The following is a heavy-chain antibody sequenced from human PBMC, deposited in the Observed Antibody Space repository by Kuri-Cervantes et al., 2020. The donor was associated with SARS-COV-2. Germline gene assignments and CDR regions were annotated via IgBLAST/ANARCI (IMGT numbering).Heavy chain of an antibody. Sequence: ESLKISCAASGFTFSSYSMNWVRQAPGKGLEWVSYISSSSSTIYYADSVKGRFTISRDNAKNSLYLQMNSLRAEDTAVYYCAKANYDFWSGGWFDPWGQGTLVTVSS. CDR3: AKANYDFWSGGWFDP. CDR1: GFTFSSYS. D-gene: IGHD3-3*01. CDR2: ISSSSSTI. V-gene: IGHV3-48*01. J-gene: IGHJ5*02.